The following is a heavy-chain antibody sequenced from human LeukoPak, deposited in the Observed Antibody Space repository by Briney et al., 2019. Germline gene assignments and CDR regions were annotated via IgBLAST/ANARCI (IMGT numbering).Heavy chain of an antibody. CDR1: GASISTHY. J-gene: IGHJ4*02. V-gene: IGHV4-59*08. CDR2: GHYTGRS. Sequence: SETLSLTCTVSGASISTHYWSWIRQPPGKGLEWIGFGHYTGRSNYNPSLKSRVTISVDTSKSQVSLKLSSVTAADTAVYYCARYDNSGYYSLDYWGQGALVTVSS. CDR3: ARYDNSGYYSLDY. D-gene: IGHD3-22*01.